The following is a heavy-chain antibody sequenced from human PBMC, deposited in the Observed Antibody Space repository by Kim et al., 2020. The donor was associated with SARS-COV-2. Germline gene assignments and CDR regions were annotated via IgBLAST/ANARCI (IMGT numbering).Heavy chain of an antibody. J-gene: IGHJ6*02. CDR3: ASLSGSYYYYYGMDV. D-gene: IGHD1-26*01. Sequence: GGSLRLSCAASGFTFSSYSMNWVRQAPGKGLEWVSYISSSSSTIYYADSVKGRFTISRDNAKNSLYLQMNSLRAEDTAVYYCASLSGSYYYYYGMDVWGQGTTVTVSS. CDR2: ISSSSSTI. CDR1: GFTFSSYS. V-gene: IGHV3-48*04.